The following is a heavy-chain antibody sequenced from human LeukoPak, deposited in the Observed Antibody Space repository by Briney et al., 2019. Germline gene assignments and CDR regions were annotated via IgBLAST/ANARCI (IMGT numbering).Heavy chain of an antibody. Sequence: GRSPRPSCAPPGFTFTTYWMKSVRQAPRQGQEWVANIKQDGSENSYVDSVKGRFTISIDNARNSLFLQMNSLRAEDTAVYYCARANVGRGAFNALDIWGQGTLVTVSS. J-gene: IGHJ3*02. V-gene: IGHV3-7*02. CDR3: ARANVGRGAFNALDI. D-gene: IGHD3-10*01. CDR1: GFTFTTYW. CDR2: IKQDGSEN.